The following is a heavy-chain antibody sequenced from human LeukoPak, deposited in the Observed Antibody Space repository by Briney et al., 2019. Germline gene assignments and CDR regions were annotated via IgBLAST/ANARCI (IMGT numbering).Heavy chain of an antibody. CDR2: IWYDGSNK. J-gene: IGHJ4*02. D-gene: IGHD3-3*01. V-gene: IGHV3-33*06. CDR3: AKDGRPYYDFWSGYPSLDY. Sequence: GGSLRLSCAASGFTFSRYGVHWVRQAPGKGLESVAVIWYDGSNKYYADSVKGRFTISRDNSKNTLYLQMNSLRAEDTAVYYCAKDGRPYYDFWSGYPSLDYWGQGTLVTVSS. CDR1: GFTFSRYG.